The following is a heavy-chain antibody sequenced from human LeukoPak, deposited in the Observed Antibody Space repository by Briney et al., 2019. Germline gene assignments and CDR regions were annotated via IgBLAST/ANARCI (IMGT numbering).Heavy chain of an antibody. V-gene: IGHV4-59*01. CDR3: ARDRSRGLGHYYYGMDV. CDR2: ISYSGST. CDR1: GGSFSSYY. D-gene: IGHD4-17*01. J-gene: IGHJ6*04. Sequence: PSETLSLTCTVSGGSFSSYYWTWIRQPPGKGLDWIGYISYSGSTKYNPSLQSRVTISVDTSKNQFSLNLSSVTAADTAVYYCARDRSRGLGHYYYGMDVWGKGITVTVSS.